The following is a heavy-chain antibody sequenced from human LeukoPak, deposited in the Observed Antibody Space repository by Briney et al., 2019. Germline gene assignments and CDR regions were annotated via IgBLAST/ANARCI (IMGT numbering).Heavy chain of an antibody. J-gene: IGHJ4*02. CDR3: ARNRGQWLVVFGY. CDR1: GGSFSGYY. Sequence: PSETLSLTCAVYGGSFSGYYWSWIRQPPGKGLEWIGEINHSGSTNYNPSLKSRVTISVDTSKNQFSLKLSSVTAEDTAVYYCARNRGQWLVVFGYWGQGTLVTVSS. CDR2: INHSGST. D-gene: IGHD6-19*01. V-gene: IGHV4-34*01.